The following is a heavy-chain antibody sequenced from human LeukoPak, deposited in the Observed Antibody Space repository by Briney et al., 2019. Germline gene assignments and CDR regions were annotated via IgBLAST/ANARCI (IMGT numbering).Heavy chain of an antibody. CDR2: FYHGGNT. V-gene: IGHV4-4*02. J-gene: IGHJ4*02. D-gene: IGHD1-26*01. Sequence: SETLSLTCAVSGGSISSINWWSWVRQPPGKGLEWIGEFYHGGNTNYNPSLKSRVSISVDKSKNQFSLKLSSVTAADTAVYYGVRNIVGANAFDYWGQGTLVTVSS. CDR1: GGSISSINW. CDR3: VRNIVGANAFDY.